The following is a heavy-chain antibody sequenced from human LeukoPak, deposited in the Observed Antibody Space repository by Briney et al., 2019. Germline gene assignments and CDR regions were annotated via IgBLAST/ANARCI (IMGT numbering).Heavy chain of an antibody. CDR1: GYTFTSYG. V-gene: IGHV1-18*01. J-gene: IGHJ4*02. CDR3: ARSNYAGHSAFDY. Sequence: ASVKVSCKASGYTFTSYGVSWVRQALGQGLEWMGWISAYNGNTNYAQNLQGRVTLTTDTSTNTAYMELRSLRSDDTALYYCARSNYAGHSAFDYWGQGTLVTVSS. CDR2: ISAYNGNT. D-gene: IGHD4-23*01.